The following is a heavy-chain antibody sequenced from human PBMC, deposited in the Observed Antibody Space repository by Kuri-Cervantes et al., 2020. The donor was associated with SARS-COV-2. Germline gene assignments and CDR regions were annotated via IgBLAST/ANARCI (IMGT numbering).Heavy chain of an antibody. Sequence: GSLRLSCTASGGSISSSSYYWGWIRQPPGKGLEWIGSIYYSGSTYYNPSLKSRVTISVDTSKNQFSLKLSSVTAADTAVYYCARGGSYGFPDYWGQGTLVTVSS. CDR1: GGSISSSSYY. D-gene: IGHD5-18*01. J-gene: IGHJ4*02. V-gene: IGHV4-39*01. CDR2: IYYSGST. CDR3: ARGGSYGFPDY.